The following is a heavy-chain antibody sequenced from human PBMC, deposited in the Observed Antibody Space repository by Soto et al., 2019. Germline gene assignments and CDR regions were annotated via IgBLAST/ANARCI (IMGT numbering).Heavy chain of an antibody. V-gene: IGHV3-15*01. CDR3: VRATYFSDSSGYTRCLDY. J-gene: IGHJ4*02. Sequence: EVQLVESGGGLVKPGGSLRLSCTVSGFTFSNAWMTWVRQAPGKGLEWVGRIKSKTDDGTTDYAAPVKGRFTISRDESKNSAYLQMNSLKTEDTAVYYCVRATYFSDSSGYTRCLDYWGQGTLVTVSS. CDR1: GFTFSNAW. D-gene: IGHD3-22*01. CDR2: IKSKTDDGTT.